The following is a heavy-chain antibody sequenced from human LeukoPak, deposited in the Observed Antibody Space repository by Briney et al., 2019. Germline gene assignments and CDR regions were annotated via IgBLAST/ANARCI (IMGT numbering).Heavy chain of an antibody. J-gene: IGHJ6*02. D-gene: IGHD3-3*01. Sequence: SETLSLTRSVSGGPISRYYWSWMRQPPGKGLEWIGRICTSGTTHYNPSLNSRVTILVDTSKNQFSLKLSSVTAADTAVYYCARCAHNYDFWSGYSGPTYYYYGMDVWGQGTTVTVSS. CDR3: ARCAHNYDFWSGYSGPTYYYYGMDV. V-gene: IGHV4-4*07. CDR1: GGPISRYY. CDR2: ICTSGTT.